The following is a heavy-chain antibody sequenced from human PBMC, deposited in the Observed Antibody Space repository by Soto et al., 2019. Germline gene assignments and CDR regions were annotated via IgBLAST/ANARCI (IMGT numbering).Heavy chain of an antibody. D-gene: IGHD3-22*01. CDR2: ISGSGGST. V-gene: IGHV3-23*01. CDR3: AKFVQNFSDRMVDY. Sequence: GGSLRLSCAASGFTFSSYAMSWVRQAPGKGLEWVSAISGSGGSTYYADSVKGRFTISRDNSKNTLYLQMNSLRAEDTAVYYFAKFVQNFSDRMVDYWGQGTLVTVSS. CDR1: GFTFSSYA. J-gene: IGHJ4*02.